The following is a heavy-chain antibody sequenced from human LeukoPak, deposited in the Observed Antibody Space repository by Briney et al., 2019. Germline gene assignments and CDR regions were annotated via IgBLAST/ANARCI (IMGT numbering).Heavy chain of an antibody. D-gene: IGHD6-6*01. Sequence: SVKVSCKASGGTFSSYAISWVRQAPGQGLGWMGGIIPIFGTANYAQKFQGRVTITADESTSTAYMELSSLRSEDTAVYYCARGTPSSSALDYWGQGTLVTVSS. V-gene: IGHV1-69*01. CDR1: GGTFSSYA. J-gene: IGHJ4*02. CDR3: ARGTPSSSALDY. CDR2: IIPIFGTA.